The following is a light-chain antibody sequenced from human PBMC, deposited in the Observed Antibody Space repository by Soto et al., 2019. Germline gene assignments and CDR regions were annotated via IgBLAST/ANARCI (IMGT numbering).Light chain of an antibody. CDR2: KAS. J-gene: IGKJ4*01. V-gene: IGKV1-5*03. CDR1: QSITSW. Sequence: DIQMTQSPSTLSASVGDRVTITCRASQSITSWLAWYRQKPGKAPNLLIYKASSLESGVPSRFSGSGSGTEFTLTISSLQPDDFATYYCQQYNSYSLTFGGGTKVEIK. CDR3: QQYNSYSLT.